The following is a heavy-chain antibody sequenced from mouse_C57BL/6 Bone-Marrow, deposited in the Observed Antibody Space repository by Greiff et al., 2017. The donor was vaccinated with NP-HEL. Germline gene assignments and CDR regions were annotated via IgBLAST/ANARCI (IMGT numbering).Heavy chain of an antibody. CDR1: GYTFTSYW. CDR3: AREGWYFDV. Sequence: QVHVKQSGAELVKPGASVKLSCKASGYTFTSYWMHWVKQRPGQGLEWIGMIHPNSGSTNYNEKFKSKATLTVDKSSSTAYMQLSSLTSEDSAVYYCAREGWYFDVWGTGTTVTVSS. V-gene: IGHV1-64*01. CDR2: IHPNSGST. J-gene: IGHJ1*03.